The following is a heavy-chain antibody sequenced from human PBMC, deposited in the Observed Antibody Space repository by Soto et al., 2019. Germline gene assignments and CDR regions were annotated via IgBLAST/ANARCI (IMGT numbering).Heavy chain of an antibody. D-gene: IGHD3-10*01. J-gene: IGHJ4*02. V-gene: IGHV4-31*03. CDR1: GGSISSGGYY. Sequence: QVQLQESGPGLVKPSQTLSLTCTVSGGSISSGGYYWSWIRQHPGKGLEWIGYMYYSGSTYYNPTLKSRITISVATSKKNFSLKLSSVTAADTAVYYCARGVTMVRGVGLFYFDYWGQGTLVTVSS. CDR2: MYYSGST. CDR3: ARGVTMVRGVGLFYFDY.